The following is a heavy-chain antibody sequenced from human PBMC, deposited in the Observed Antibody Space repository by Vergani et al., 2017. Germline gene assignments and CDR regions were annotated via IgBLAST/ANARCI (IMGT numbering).Heavy chain of an antibody. Sequence: QVQLQESGPGLVKPSETLSLTCTVSGGSISSYYWSWIRQPPGKGLEWIGYIYYSGSTNYNPSLKSRVTISVDTSKNQFSLKLSSVTAADTAVYYCARGPSVVQGHYIYYYSYFMDVWGQGTAVTVSS. J-gene: IGHJ6*03. V-gene: IGHV4-59*01. CDR2: IYYSGST. CDR3: ARGPSVVQGHYIYYYSYFMDV. D-gene: IGHD2-15*01. CDR1: GGSISSYY.